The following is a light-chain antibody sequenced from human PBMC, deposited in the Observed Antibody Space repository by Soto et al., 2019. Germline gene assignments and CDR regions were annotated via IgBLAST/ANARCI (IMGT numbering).Light chain of an antibody. Sequence: QSVLTQPPSASGTPGQRVTISCSGSSSNIGSNTVTWYQQLPGTAPKLLIYSNNQRPSGVPDRFSGSKSGTSASLAISGLQSEDEADYYCAACDDSLNGYVFGTGTKVTAL. CDR3: AACDDSLNGYV. J-gene: IGLJ1*01. CDR1: SSNIGSNT. V-gene: IGLV1-44*01. CDR2: SNN.